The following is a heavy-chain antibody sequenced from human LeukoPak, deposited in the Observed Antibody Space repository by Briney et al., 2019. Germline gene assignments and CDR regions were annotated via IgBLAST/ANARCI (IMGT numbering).Heavy chain of an antibody. Sequence: PSETLSLTCAVYGGSFSGYYWSWIRQPPGKGLEWIGEINHSGSTNYNPSLKSRVTISVDTSKNQFSLNLSSVTAADTAVYYCARVSGYCPDGVCRFDYWGQGTLVTVSS. CDR2: INHSGST. D-gene: IGHD2-8*01. J-gene: IGHJ4*02. CDR3: ARVSGYCPDGVCRFDY. V-gene: IGHV4-34*01. CDR1: GGSFSGYY.